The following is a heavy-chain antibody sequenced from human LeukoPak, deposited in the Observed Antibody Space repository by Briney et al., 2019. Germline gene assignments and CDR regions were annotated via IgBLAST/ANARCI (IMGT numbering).Heavy chain of an antibody. CDR1: GGSISNNY. J-gene: IGHJ4*02. V-gene: IGHV4-59*07. D-gene: IGHD2-15*01. Sequence: SDTLSLTCTVSGGSISNNYWTWIRQPPGKRLEWIGYIYYSGNTNYNPPLRSRVTMSVDTSKNQFSLNLTSVTAADTAVYYCTRVSPGGYFGYWGQGTLVTVSS. CDR2: IYYSGNT. CDR3: TRVSPGGYFGY.